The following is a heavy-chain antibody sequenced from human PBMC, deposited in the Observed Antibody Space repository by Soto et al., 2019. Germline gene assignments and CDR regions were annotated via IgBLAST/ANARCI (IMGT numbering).Heavy chain of an antibody. Sequence: QVRLVQSGAEVKEPGDSVRVSCEASGYTFTAYHIHWVRQAPGQGLEWMGWINPKFGDTGYAQDFQGRVSMTSDMSISTVYMELRRLTSDDTAIYYCARNMDYYYVRGSGNGHGVWCPGTTVTVFS. J-gene: IGHJ6*02. CDR1: GYTFTAYH. D-gene: IGHD3-10*02. CDR2: INPKFGDT. V-gene: IGHV1-2*02. CDR3: ARNMDYYYVRGSGNGHGV.